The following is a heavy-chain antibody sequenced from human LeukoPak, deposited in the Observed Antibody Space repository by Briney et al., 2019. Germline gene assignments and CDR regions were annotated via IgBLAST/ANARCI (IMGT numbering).Heavy chain of an antibody. V-gene: IGHV3-53*01. J-gene: IGHJ4*02. CDR3: ARDYENGYSDY. D-gene: IGHD3-22*01. Sequence: HPGGSLRLSCAASGFTVSSNYMSWVRQAPGKGLEWVSVIYSGGSTYYADSVKGRFTISRDNSKNTLYLQMNSLRAEDTAVYYCARDYENGYSDYWGQGTLVTVSS. CDR2: IYSGGST. CDR1: GFTVSSNY.